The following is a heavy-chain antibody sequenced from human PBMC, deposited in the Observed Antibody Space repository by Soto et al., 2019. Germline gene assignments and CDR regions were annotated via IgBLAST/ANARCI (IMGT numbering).Heavy chain of an antibody. D-gene: IGHD3-10*01. CDR3: AKSGSHSYFDY. CDR2: ISSSGGNT. J-gene: IGHJ4*02. CDR1: AFTFGSYA. V-gene: IGHV3-23*01. Sequence: GGSLRLSCAASAFTFGSYAMSWVRQAPGKGLEWVSSISSSGGNTYYADSLKVRFNISRGNSKNTLYLQMNSLRAEDTAVYYCAKSGSHSYFDYWGQGTLVTVSS.